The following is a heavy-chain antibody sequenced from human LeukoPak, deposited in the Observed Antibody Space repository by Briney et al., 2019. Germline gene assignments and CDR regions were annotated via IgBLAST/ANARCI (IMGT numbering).Heavy chain of an antibody. CDR1: GYTFTSYY. V-gene: IGHV1-46*01. D-gene: IGHD3-10*01. CDR3: ARDLLRITMVRRVMGALDY. CDR2: INPSGGST. Sequence: ASVKVSGKASGYTFTSYYMHWVRPAPGQGLEWMGIINPSGGSTSYAQKFQGRVTMTRDTSTSTVYMELSSLRSEDTAVYYCARDLLRITMVRRVMGALDYWGQGTLVTVSS. J-gene: IGHJ4*02.